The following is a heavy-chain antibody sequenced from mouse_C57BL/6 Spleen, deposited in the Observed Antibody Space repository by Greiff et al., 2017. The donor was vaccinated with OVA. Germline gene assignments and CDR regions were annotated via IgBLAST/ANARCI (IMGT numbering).Heavy chain of an antibody. CDR3: AGGGLYYGSSYGYFDV. CDR1: GYAFSSSW. J-gene: IGHJ1*03. D-gene: IGHD1-1*01. Sequence: QVQLQQSGPELVKPGASVKISCKASGYAFSSSWMNWVKQRPGKGLEWIGRIYPGDGDTNYNGKFKGKATLTADKSSSTAYMQLSSLTSEDSAVYFCAGGGLYYGSSYGYFDVWGTGTTVTVSS. CDR2: IYPGDGDT. V-gene: IGHV1-82*01.